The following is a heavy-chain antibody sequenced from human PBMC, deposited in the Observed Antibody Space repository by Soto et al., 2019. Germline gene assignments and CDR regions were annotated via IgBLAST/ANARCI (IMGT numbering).Heavy chain of an antibody. Sequence: PGGSLRLSCAASGFTFSSYGMHWVRQAPGKGLEWVAVIWYDGSNKYYADSVKGRFTISRDNSKNTLYLQMNSLRAEDTAVYYCAREDIAAAPRSYYYYGMDVWGQGTTVTVSS. J-gene: IGHJ6*02. CDR3: AREDIAAAPRSYYYYGMDV. CDR2: IWYDGSNK. V-gene: IGHV3-33*01. CDR1: GFTFSSYG. D-gene: IGHD6-13*01.